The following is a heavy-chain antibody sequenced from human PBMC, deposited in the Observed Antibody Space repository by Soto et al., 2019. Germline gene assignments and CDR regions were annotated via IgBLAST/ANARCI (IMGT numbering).Heavy chain of an antibody. CDR3: ARAGFWSGYPVNWFDP. J-gene: IGHJ5*02. CDR2: IYYSGST. Sequence: SETLSLTCTVSGGSISSGYYYWSWIRQPPGKGLEWIGHIYYSGSTYYNPSLKSRVTISVDTSGNQLSLKLTSVTAADTAVYFCARAGFWSGYPVNWFDPWGQGTLVTVSS. CDR1: GGSISSGYYY. D-gene: IGHD3-3*01. V-gene: IGHV4-30-4*01.